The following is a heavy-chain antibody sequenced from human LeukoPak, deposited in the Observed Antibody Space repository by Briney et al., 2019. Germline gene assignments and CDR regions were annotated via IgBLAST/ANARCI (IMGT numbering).Heavy chain of an antibody. CDR1: GFTFSSYA. CDR3: AKTYYDILTGSPLGYYYYYGMDV. D-gene: IGHD3-9*01. Sequence: PGGSLRLSCAASGFTFSSYAMSWVRQAPGKGLEWVSAISGSGGSTYYADSVKGRFTISRDNSKNTLYLQMNSLRAEDTAVYYCAKTYYDILTGSPLGYYYYYGMDVWGQGTTVTVSS. CDR2: ISGSGGST. J-gene: IGHJ6*02. V-gene: IGHV3-23*01.